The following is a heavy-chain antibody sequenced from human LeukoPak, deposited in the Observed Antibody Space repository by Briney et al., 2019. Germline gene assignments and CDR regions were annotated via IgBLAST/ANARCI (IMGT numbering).Heavy chain of an antibody. J-gene: IGHJ4*02. V-gene: IGHV4-39*01. CDR2: INHSGST. CDR3: ARQTGSGLFSLP. Sequence: PSETLSLTCSVSGASISSGSNYWGWIRQPPGKGLEWIGEINHSGSTNYNPSLKSRVTISVDTSKNQFSLKLSSVTAADTAVYYCARQTGSGLFSLPGGQGTLVTVSS. D-gene: IGHD3-10*01. CDR1: GASISSGSNY.